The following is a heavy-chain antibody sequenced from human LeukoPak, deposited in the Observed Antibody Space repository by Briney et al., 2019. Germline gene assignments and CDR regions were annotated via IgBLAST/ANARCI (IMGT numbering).Heavy chain of an antibody. CDR2: ISYDGSNK. V-gene: IGHV3-30*04. D-gene: IGHD2-8*02. CDR3: VRDTGGRGWFDP. CDR1: GFTFSSYA. J-gene: IGHJ5*02. Sequence: PGGSLRLSCAASGFTFSSYAMHWVRQAPGKGLEWVAVISYDGSNKYYADSVKGRFTISRDNSKNTLYLQMNSLRAEDTALYYCVRDTGGRGWFDPWGQGTLVTVSS.